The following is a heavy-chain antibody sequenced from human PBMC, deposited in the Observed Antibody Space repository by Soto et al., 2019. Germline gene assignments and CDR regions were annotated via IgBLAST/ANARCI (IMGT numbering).Heavy chain of an antibody. CDR1: GFSLSTSGVG. J-gene: IGHJ5*02. V-gene: IGHV2-5*02. CDR2: IYWDDVK. D-gene: IGHD2-2*01. CDR3: AHTSCISTRCPSGGECFDP. Sequence: QITLKESGPTLVKPTQTLTLTCTFSGFSLSTSGVGVGWIRQPPGMALEWLALIYWDDVKRYSPSLKSRLTITKDPSKNQVVLTMTNMDPVDTATYYCAHTSCISTRCPSGGECFDPWGQGSLVTVSA.